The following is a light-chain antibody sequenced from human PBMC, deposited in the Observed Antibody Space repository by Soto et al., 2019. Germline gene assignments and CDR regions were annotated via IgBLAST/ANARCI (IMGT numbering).Light chain of an antibody. CDR1: QSVSSKY. CDR3: QQYCSSLFT. V-gene: IGKV3-20*01. CDR2: GTS. J-gene: IGKJ3*01. Sequence: EIVLTQSPGTLSLSQGERATLSCRASQSVSSKYLAWYQQKPGQAPRVLIYGTSIRASGVPERFSGGGSGTDFTLTITRLEPEDFAVYYCQQYCSSLFTFGPGTKVDFK.